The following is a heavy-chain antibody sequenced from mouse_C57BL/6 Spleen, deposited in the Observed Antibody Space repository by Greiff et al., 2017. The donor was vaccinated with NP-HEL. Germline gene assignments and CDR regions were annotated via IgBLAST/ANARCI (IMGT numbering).Heavy chain of an antibody. D-gene: IGHD1-1*01. J-gene: IGHJ2*01. CDR3: ARASYYGSSYDY. Sequence: EVQLQQSGPELVKPGASVKISCKASGYTFTDYYMNWVKQSHGKSLEWIGDIHPNNGGTSYNQTFKGKATLTVDKSSSTAYMELRSLTSEDSAVYYGARASYYGSSYDYWGQGTTLTVSS. CDR1: GYTFTDYY. V-gene: IGHV1-26*01. CDR2: IHPNNGGT.